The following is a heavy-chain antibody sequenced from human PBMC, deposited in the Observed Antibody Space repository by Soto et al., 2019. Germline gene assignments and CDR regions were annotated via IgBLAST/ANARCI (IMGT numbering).Heavy chain of an antibody. J-gene: IGHJ6*02. V-gene: IGHV3-33*01. CDR3: ARDRGLWFGELGGMDV. CDR2: IWYDGSNK. CDR1: GFTFSSYG. D-gene: IGHD3-10*01. Sequence: QVQLVESGGGVVQPGRSLRLSCAASGFTFSSYGMHWVRQAPGKGLEWVAVIWYDGSNKYYADSVKGRFTISRDNSKNPLYLQMNSLRAEDTAVYYCARDRGLWFGELGGMDVWGQGTTVTVSS.